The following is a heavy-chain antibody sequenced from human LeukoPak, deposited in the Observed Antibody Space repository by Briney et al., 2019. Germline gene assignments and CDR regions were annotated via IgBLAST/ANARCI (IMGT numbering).Heavy chain of an antibody. CDR1: GFTFSSYS. D-gene: IGHD6-13*01. Sequence: PGGSLRLSCAASGFTFSSYSMNWVRQAPGKGLEWVSSISSSSSYIYYADSVKGRFTISRDNAKNSLYLQMNSLRAEDTAVYYCAREGTAAAVHDAFDIWGQGTMVTVSS. CDR3: AREGTAAAVHDAFDI. V-gene: IGHV3-21*01. J-gene: IGHJ3*02. CDR2: ISSSSSYI.